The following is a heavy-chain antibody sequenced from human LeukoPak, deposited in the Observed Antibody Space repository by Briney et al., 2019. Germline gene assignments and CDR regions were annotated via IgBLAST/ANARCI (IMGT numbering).Heavy chain of an antibody. J-gene: IGHJ2*01. CDR3: ARSCSSGWYSWYFDL. Sequence: SETLSLTCTVSGGSISSGSYYWSWIRQPAGKGLEWIGRIYTSGSTNYNPSLKSRVTISVDTSKNQFSLKLSSVTAADTAVYYCARSCSSGWYSWYFDLWGRGTPVTVSS. CDR1: GGSISSGSYY. CDR2: IYTSGST. D-gene: IGHD6-19*01. V-gene: IGHV4-61*02.